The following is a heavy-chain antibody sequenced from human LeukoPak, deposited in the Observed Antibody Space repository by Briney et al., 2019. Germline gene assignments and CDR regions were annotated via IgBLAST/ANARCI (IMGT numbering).Heavy chain of an antibody. Sequence: GGSLRLSCAASGFTFSSYSMNWVRQAPGKGLEWVSYISSSRSTIYYADSVKGRFTISRDNAKNSLYLQMNSLRAEDTAVYYCSRVRYSSSYYFDYWGQGTLVTVSS. CDR2: ISSSRSTI. D-gene: IGHD6-13*01. CDR3: SRVRYSSSYYFDY. J-gene: IGHJ4*02. V-gene: IGHV3-48*04. CDR1: GFTFSSYS.